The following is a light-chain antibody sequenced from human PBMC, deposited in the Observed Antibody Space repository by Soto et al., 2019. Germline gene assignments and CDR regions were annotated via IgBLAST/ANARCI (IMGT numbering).Light chain of an antibody. CDR2: GAS. CDR1: QSVTTR. V-gene: IGKV3-20*01. Sequence: EIVLTQSPDTLALSPEGRATLSCRASQSVTTRLAWYQQKPGQPPRLLISGASVRASGVPVRISGSGSGTDFTLTISRREPEDFALYYCQQYGGSPITFGLGTRLEIK. J-gene: IGKJ5*01. CDR3: QQYGGSPIT.